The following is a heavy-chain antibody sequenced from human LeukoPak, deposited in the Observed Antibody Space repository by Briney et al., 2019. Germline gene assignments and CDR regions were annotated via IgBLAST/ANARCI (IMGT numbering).Heavy chain of an antibody. V-gene: IGHV4-59*01. CDR3: AREGGSYYHWFDP. D-gene: IGHD1-26*01. CDR2: IFYSGST. CDR1: GGSISNYY. Sequence: VKPSETLSLTCTLSGGSISNYYWSWIRQPPGKGLERIGNIFYSGSTNYNPSLKSRVTISLDTSKNQFSLKLTSVSAADTAVYYCAREGGSYYHWFDPWGQGTLVTVSS. J-gene: IGHJ5*02.